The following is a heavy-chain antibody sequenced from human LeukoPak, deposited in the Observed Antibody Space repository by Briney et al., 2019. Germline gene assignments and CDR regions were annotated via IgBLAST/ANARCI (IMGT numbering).Heavy chain of an antibody. CDR3: ARGVRYGDYGGDWFDP. D-gene: IGHD4-17*01. CDR2: INPNSGGT. V-gene: IGHV1-2*02. J-gene: IGHJ5*02. CDR1: GYTFTGYY. Sequence: ASVKVSCKASGYTFTGYYMHWVRQAPGQGLEWMGWINPNSGGTNYAQKFQGRVTMTRDTSISTAYMELSRLRSDDTAVYYCARGVRYGDYGGDWFDPWGQGTLVTVSS.